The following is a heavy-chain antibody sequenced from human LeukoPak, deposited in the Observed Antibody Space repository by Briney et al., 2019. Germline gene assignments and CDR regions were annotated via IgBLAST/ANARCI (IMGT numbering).Heavy chain of an antibody. CDR1: GFTVSSNY. CDR3: AGKYVKYYDSSGYSY. CDR2: IYSGGST. D-gene: IGHD3-22*01. J-gene: IGHJ4*02. Sequence: GGSLRLSCAASGFTVSSNYMSWVRQAPGKGLEWVSVIYSGGSTYYADSVKGRFTISRDNSKNTLYLQVNSLRAEDTAVYYCAGKYVKYYDSSGYSYWGQGTLVTVSS. V-gene: IGHV3-66*01.